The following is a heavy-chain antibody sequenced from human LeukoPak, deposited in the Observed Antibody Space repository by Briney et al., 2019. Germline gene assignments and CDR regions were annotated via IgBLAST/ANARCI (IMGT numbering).Heavy chain of an antibody. J-gene: IGHJ5*01. CDR2: IFHSGKT. CDR3: ARGDIPDS. V-gene: IGHV4-38-2*01. D-gene: IGHD2-21*01. Sequence: SETLSLTCAVSGYSITSGYYWGWIRQSPEKGLEWIGSIFHSGKTYYNLSLKSRVTISVDTSKNQFSLRLTSVTAADTAVYYCARGDIPDSWGQGTLVTVSS. CDR1: GYSITSGYY.